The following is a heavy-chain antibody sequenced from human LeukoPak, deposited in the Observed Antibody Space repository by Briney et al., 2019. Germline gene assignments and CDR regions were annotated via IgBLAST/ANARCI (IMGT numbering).Heavy chain of an antibody. CDR3: ARDSLWFGELPFDY. D-gene: IGHD3-10*01. V-gene: IGHV1-2*02. J-gene: IGHJ4*02. CDR1: GYTFTGYY. Sequence: ASVKVSCKASGYTFTGYYMHWVRQAPGQGLEWMGWINPNSGGTNYAQKFQGRVTMTRDTSISTAYMELSRLRSDDTAVYYCARDSLWFGELPFDYCGEGDLVTVSS. CDR2: INPNSGGT.